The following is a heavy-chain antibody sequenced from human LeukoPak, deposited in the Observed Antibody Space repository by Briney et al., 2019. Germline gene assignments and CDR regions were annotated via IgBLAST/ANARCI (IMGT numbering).Heavy chain of an antibody. V-gene: IGHV7-4-1*02. CDR1: RYTFTTYA. CDR2: INTNTGNP. D-gene: IGHD6-13*01. CDR3: ARAQQQLVHGGYFDY. J-gene: IGHJ4*02. Sequence: ASVKVSCKASRYTFTTYAMNWVRQAPGQGLEWMGWINTNTGNPTYAQGFTGRFVFSLDTSVSTAYLQISSLKAEDTAVYYCARAQQQLVHGGYFDYWGQGTLVTVSS.